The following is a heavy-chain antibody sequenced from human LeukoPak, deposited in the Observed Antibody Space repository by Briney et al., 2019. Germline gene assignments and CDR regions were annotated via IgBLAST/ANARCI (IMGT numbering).Heavy chain of an antibody. Sequence: GASVKVSCKASGYTFTSYYMHWVRQAPGQGLEWMGGIIPIFGTANYAQKFQGRVTITADESTSTAYMELSSLRSEDTAVYYCARTPPRSSYGYHYYYYGMDVWGQGTTVTVSS. CDR2: IIPIFGTA. CDR1: GYTFTSYY. CDR3: ARTPPRSSYGYHYYYYGMDV. V-gene: IGHV1-69*13. D-gene: IGHD5-18*01. J-gene: IGHJ6*02.